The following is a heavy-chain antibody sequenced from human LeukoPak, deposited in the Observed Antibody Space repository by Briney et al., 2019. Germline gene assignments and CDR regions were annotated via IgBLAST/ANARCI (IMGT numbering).Heavy chain of an antibody. J-gene: IGHJ4*02. CDR3: ARDGYYDSSGYYYRTFDY. CDR1: GYTFTSYG. CDR2: ISAYNGNT. V-gene: IGHV1-18*01. Sequence: GASVKVSCKXSGYTFTSYGISWVRQAPGQGLEWMGWISAYNGNTNYAQKLQGRVTMTTDTSTSTAYMELRSLRSDDTAVYYCARDGYYDSSGYYYRTFDYWGQGTLVTVSS. D-gene: IGHD3-22*01.